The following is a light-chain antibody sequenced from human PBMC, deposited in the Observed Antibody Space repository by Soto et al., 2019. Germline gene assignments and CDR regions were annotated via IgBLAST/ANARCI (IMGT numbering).Light chain of an antibody. Sequence: QSALTQPASVSGSPGLSIAISCTGTSRDVGGYNSVSWYQQQPDKVPKLIIYDVSSRPSGVSNRFSGSKSGNTASLTISGLQAEDEGDYYCSSYTTGGSYVFGTGTQLTVL. V-gene: IGLV2-14*01. CDR1: SRDVGGYNS. J-gene: IGLJ1*01. CDR2: DVS. CDR3: SSYTTGGSYV.